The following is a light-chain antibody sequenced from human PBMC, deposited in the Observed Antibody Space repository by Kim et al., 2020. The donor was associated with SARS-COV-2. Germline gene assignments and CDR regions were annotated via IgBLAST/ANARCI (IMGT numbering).Light chain of an antibody. CDR2: GKN. CDR3: NSRDSSGNHVV. Sequence: SSELTPDPAVSVALGQTVRITCQGDSLRSYYASWYQQKPGQAPVLVIYGKNNRPSGIPDRFSGSSSGNTASLTITGAQAEDEADYYCNSRDSSGNHVVFGGGTKVTVL. V-gene: IGLV3-19*01. J-gene: IGLJ2*01. CDR1: SLRSYY.